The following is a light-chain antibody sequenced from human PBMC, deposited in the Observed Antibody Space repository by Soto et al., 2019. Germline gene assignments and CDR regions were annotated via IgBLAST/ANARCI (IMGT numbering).Light chain of an antibody. CDR3: SSHAGINNVV. Sequence: QSALTQPASVSGSPGQSITISCTGTSSDVGVYNYVSWYQQHPGKAPKLMIYEVSNRPSGVSNRFSGSKSGNTASLTISGLLAEDEADYYCSSHAGINNVVFGGGTKLTVL. CDR1: SSDVGVYNY. CDR2: EVS. V-gene: IGLV2-14*01. J-gene: IGLJ3*02.